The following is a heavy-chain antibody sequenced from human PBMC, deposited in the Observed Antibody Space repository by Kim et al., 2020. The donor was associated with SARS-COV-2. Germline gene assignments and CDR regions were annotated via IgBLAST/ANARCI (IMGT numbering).Heavy chain of an antibody. V-gene: IGHV1-2*02. D-gene: IGHD6-13*01. J-gene: IGHJ4*02. Sequence: YDQKFQGRVTMTRDTSISTAYMELSRLRSDDTAVYYCARGVAAAVKEEGHWGQGTLVTVSS. CDR3: ARGVAAAVKEEGH.